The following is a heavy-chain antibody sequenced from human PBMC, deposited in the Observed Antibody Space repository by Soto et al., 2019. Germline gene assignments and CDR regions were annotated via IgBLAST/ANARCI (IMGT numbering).Heavy chain of an antibody. CDR1: GYTFTSYY. Sequence: QVQLVQSGAEVKKPGASVKVSCKASGYTFTSYYMHWVRQAPGQGLEWMGIINASGGSTSYAQKFQGRVTMTRDTSTSTVYMELSSLRSEDTAVYYCARGTPSRYCSGGSCHYYYYYMDVWGKGTTVTVSS. V-gene: IGHV1-46*03. CDR3: ARGTPSRYCSGGSCHYYYYYMDV. D-gene: IGHD2-15*01. J-gene: IGHJ6*03. CDR2: INASGGST.